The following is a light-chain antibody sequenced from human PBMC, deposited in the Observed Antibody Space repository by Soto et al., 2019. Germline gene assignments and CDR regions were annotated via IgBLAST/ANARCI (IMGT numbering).Light chain of an antibody. CDR2: DVT. V-gene: IGLV2-14*01. CDR1: SSDVGGYNY. CDR3: GSFTSTTTVV. J-gene: IGLJ2*01. Sequence: QSVLTQPASVSGSPGQSIAISCTGTSSDVGGYNYVSWYQQHPGKAPKLIIYDVTNRPSGVSNRFSGSKSGNTASLTISGLQDEDEGNYYCGSFTSTTTVVFGGGTKLTVL.